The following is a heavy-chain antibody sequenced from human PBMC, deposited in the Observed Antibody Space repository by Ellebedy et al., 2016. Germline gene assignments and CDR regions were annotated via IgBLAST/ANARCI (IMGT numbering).Heavy chain of an antibody. V-gene: IGHV4-59*12. D-gene: IGHD3-9*01. J-gene: IGHJ4*02. CDR1: GGSITTYY. Sequence: SETLSLTXTVSGGSITTYYWSWIRQPPGKGLEWIGYIYYSGSTNYNPSLKSRVTISADTSKNQFSLKLSSVTAADTAVYYCASRDILTGYAYFDYWGQGTLVTVSS. CDR2: IYYSGST. CDR3: ASRDILTGYAYFDY.